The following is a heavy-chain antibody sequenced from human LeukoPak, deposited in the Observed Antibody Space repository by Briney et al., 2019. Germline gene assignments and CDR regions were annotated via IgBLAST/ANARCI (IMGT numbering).Heavy chain of an antibody. CDR1: GGSITSHY. D-gene: IGHD6-13*01. V-gene: IGHV4-59*11. Sequence: PSETLSLTCTVSGGSITSHYWNWIRQSPEKGLEWIGYIYYSANTNYNPSLKSRVTILVDTPKNHFSLRLSSVTAADTAVYYCARLIAASPARGPPTLDVWGKGTTVTVSS. J-gene: IGHJ6*04. CDR3: ARLIAASPARGPPTLDV. CDR2: IYYSANT.